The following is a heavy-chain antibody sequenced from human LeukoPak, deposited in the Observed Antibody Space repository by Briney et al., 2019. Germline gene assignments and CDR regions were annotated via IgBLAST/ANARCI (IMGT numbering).Heavy chain of an antibody. CDR2: IYSGGST. Sequence: PGGSLRLSCAASGFTVSSNYMSWVRQAPGKGLEWVSVIYSGGSTYYADSVKGRFTISRDNSKNTLYLQMNSLRAEDTAVYYCAKDESPNPSGSYPDAFDIWGQGTMVTVSS. V-gene: IGHV3-66*01. D-gene: IGHD3-10*01. J-gene: IGHJ3*02. CDR3: AKDESPNPSGSYPDAFDI. CDR1: GFTVSSNY.